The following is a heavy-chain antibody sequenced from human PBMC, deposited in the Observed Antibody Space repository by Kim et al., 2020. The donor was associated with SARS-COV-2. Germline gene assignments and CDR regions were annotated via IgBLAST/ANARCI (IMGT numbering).Heavy chain of an antibody. Sequence: ASVKVSCKVSGYTLTELSMHWVRQAPGKGLEWMGGFDPEDGETIYAQKFQGRVTMTEDTSTDTAYMELSSLRSEDTAVYYCATDRLVAYSSSWAYWGQGTLVTVSS. D-gene: IGHD6-13*01. CDR2: FDPEDGET. J-gene: IGHJ4*02. CDR1: GYTLTELS. V-gene: IGHV1-24*01. CDR3: ATDRLVAYSSSWAY.